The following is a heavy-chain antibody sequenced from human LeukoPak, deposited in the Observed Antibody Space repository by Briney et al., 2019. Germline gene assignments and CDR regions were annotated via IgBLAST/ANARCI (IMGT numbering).Heavy chain of an antibody. J-gene: IGHJ4*02. D-gene: IGHD3-22*01. Sequence: ASVKVSCKASGYTFTSYGISWVRQAPGQGLEWMGWISAYNGNTNYAQKLQGRVTMTTDTSTSTAYMELRSLRSDDTAAYYCARGGSDYYDSRIYYFDYWGQGTLVTVSS. V-gene: IGHV1-18*01. CDR3: ARGGSDYYDSRIYYFDY. CDR2: ISAYNGNT. CDR1: GYTFTSYG.